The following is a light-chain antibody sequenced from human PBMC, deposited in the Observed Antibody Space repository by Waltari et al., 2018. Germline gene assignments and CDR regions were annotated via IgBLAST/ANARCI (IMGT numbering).Light chain of an antibody. J-gene: IGKJ4*01. V-gene: IGKV1-27*01. Sequence: DSQMTQSPTSLFAFVGDIVTITCRASQAISSYLAWYQQKPGKVPKLLIYAASTLQSGVPSRFSGSGSGTDFTLTISSLQPEDVATYYCQQYNSAPPLTFGGGTKVEIK. CDR3: QQYNSAPPLT. CDR2: AAS. CDR1: QAISSY.